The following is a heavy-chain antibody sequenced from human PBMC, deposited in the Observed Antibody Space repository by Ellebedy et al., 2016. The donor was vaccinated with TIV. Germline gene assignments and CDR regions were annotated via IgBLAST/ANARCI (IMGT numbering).Heavy chain of an antibody. CDR1: GGSMNYNY. CDR3: ARAPRTYNFWSGYREHFDY. D-gene: IGHD3-3*01. J-gene: IGHJ4*02. CDR2: IYDIGTT. Sequence: MPSETLSLTCDVSGGSMNYNYWSWVRQPPGKGLEWIGYIYDIGTTNYNPSLKSRVAITIDTSKHQFSLKLKSVTAADTAVYFCARAPRTYNFWSGYREHFDYWGQGTLVTVSS. V-gene: IGHV4-4*08.